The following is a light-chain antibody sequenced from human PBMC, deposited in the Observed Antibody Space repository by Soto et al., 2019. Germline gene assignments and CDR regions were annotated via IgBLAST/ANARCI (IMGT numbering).Light chain of an antibody. CDR1: QTVRDN. J-gene: IGKJ4*01. CDR3: QQYNNWPLT. Sequence: EVVMTQSPATLSVSPGERATLSCRASQTVRDNLGWYQQKPGQPPRLLIYGATTRATGIPVRFSGSGSGTEFTLTISSLQSEDFAVYYCQQYNNWPLTFGGGTKVEIK. V-gene: IGKV3D-15*01. CDR2: GAT.